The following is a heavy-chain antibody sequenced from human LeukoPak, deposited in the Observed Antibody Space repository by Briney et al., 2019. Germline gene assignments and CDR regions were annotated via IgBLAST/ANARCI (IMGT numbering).Heavy chain of an antibody. CDR2: ITSNGDTT. V-gene: IGHV3-64D*09. J-gene: IGHJ4*02. CDR1: GFTFSSYA. CDR3: LKGSQGVGDY. D-gene: IGHD1-26*01. Sequence: GGSLRLSCSASGFTFSSYAMHWVRQAPGKGLEYVSSITSNGDTTYYADALKGRFTISRDNSKNTLYLQMISLRAEDTAVYYCLKGSQGVGDYWGPGALVTVSS.